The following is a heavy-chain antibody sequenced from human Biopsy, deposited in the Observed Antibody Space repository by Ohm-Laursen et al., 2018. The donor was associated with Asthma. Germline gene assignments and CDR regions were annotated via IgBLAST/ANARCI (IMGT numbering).Heavy chain of an antibody. V-gene: IGHV3-7*05. CDR3: GRDMGGFGSGWFPVEF. CDR2: IKEDGSEK. Sequence: SLRLSCAASGFTVSRDHMFWVRQAPGKGLEWVANIKEDGSEKNYVDSVKGRFTISRDNGKNSLYLQMNSLRAEDTALYHCGRDMGGFGSGWFPVEFWGQGTLVTVSS. D-gene: IGHD6-19*01. J-gene: IGHJ4*02. CDR1: GFTVSRDH.